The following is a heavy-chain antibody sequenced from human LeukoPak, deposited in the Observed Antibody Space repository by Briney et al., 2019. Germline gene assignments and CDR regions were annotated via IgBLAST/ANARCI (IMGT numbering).Heavy chain of an antibody. V-gene: IGHV3-21*01. D-gene: IGHD5-12*01. CDR1: GFTFSTYS. Sequence: GGSLRLSCAASGFTFSTYSMNWVRQAPGKGLEWVSTITSRSSYIYYADSVKGRFTISRDNAKNSLYLQMNSLRAEDTAVYYCAREFRDKVATVAFDYWGQGTLVTVAS. CDR2: ITSRSSYI. CDR3: AREFRDKVATVAFDY. J-gene: IGHJ4*02.